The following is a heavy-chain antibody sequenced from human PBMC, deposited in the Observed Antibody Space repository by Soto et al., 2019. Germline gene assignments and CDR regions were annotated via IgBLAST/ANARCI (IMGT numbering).Heavy chain of an antibody. Sequence: EVQLVESGGGLVQPGGSLRLSCAASGFTFSSYWMSWVRQAPGKGLEWVANIKQDGSEKYYVDSVKGRFTNSRDNAKNPLYLKMNSLRADDTAVYYCAGDTFADCAAPLDIWGQGTMVTVSS. CDR2: IKQDGSEK. D-gene: IGHD2-21*02. J-gene: IGHJ3*02. CDR3: AGDTFADCAAPLDI. CDR1: GFTFSSYW. V-gene: IGHV3-7*01.